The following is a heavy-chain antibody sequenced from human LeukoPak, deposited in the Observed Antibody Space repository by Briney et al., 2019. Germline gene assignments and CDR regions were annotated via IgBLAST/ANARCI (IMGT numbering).Heavy chain of an antibody. J-gene: IGHJ4*02. V-gene: IGHV4-4*07. Sequence: SETLSLTCTVSGXSISSYYWSWIRQPAGKGLEWIGRIYTSGSTNYNPSLKSRVTMSVDTSKNQFSLKLTSVTAADTAVYYCARDLSHSGWYQEGYWGQGTLVTVSS. CDR2: IYTSGST. D-gene: IGHD6-19*01. CDR3: ARDLSHSGWYQEGY. CDR1: GXSISSYY.